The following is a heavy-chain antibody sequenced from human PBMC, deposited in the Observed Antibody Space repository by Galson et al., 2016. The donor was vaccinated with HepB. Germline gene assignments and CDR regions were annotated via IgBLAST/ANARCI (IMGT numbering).Heavy chain of an antibody. CDR3: AKRHEYCPPVGCSVDY. J-gene: IGHJ4*02. V-gene: IGHV3-30*18. D-gene: IGHD3-10*02. Sequence: SLRLSCAASGFTFNKYGMHWVRQAPGKGLAWVAADSVHGGRKFYADAVKGRFTLSKDSANNLLFLQMTSLRADDTAVYYCAKRHEYCPPVGCSVDYWGQGTLFSVSS. CDR1: GFTFNKYG. CDR2: DSVHGGRK.